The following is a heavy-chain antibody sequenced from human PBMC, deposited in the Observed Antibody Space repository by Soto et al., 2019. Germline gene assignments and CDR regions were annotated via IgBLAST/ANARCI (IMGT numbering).Heavy chain of an antibody. CDR2: ISTYSGDT. V-gene: IGHV1-18*01. CDR3: ARGRDYTDYYGDS. D-gene: IGHD2-2*02. Sequence: QVQLVQSGAEVKRPGASVKVSCKTSGYGFKNYGISWVRQAPGQGLEWMGWISTYSGDTDYAQMFQDRITMTTDRSTSPVHMELRSLTLGDTAMYYCARGRDYTDYYGDSWGQGTLVTVSS. CDR1: GYGFKNYG. J-gene: IGHJ4*02.